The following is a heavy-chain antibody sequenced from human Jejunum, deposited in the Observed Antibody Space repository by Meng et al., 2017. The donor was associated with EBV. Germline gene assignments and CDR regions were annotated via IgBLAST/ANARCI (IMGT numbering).Heavy chain of an antibody. CDR2: IYHSGST. D-gene: IGHD3-3*01. CDR3: ARYGSGYFPALWY. V-gene: IGHV4-4*02. CDR1: GDSIISSIW. Sequence: GKLKESGPGSVKPSGARSRSCAVPGDSIISSIWWGWVRQPPGKGLEWIVEIYHSGSTNYNPSHKSRVTISVDKSKNQFSLKLSSVTAADTAVYYCARYGSGYFPALWYWGQGTLVTVSS. J-gene: IGHJ4*02.